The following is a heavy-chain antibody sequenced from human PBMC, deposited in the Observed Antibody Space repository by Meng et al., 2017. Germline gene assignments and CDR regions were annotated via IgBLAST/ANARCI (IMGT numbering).Heavy chain of an antibody. J-gene: IGHJ4*02. CDR3: AKDLGKWFGELLSEYFDY. D-gene: IGHD3-10*01. CDR1: GFISSSYL. Sequence: GEFLKISCASSGFISSSYLMCWVRPAPGKGLGWVANIKQDGSEKYYVDSGKGRFTITRDNDKNSLYLQMNRLRAEDTALYCCAKDLGKWFGELLSEYFDYWGQGTMVTVSS. V-gene: IGHV3-7*03. CDR2: IKQDGSEK.